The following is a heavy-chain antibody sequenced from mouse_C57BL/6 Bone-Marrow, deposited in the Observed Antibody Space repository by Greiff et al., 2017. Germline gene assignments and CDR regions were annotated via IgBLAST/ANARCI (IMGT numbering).Heavy chain of an antibody. CDR1: GYAFSSSW. CDR2: IYPGDGDT. D-gene: IGHD1-1*01. Sequence: QVQLQQSGPELVNPGASVKISCKASGYAFSSSWMNWVKQRPGKGLEWIGRIYPGDGDTNYNGKFKGKATLTVDTSSSTAYMQLSSLTSEDSAVYYCARGGFYGSSYGYYAMDYWGQGTSVTVSS. CDR3: ARGGFYGSSYGYYAMDY. J-gene: IGHJ4*01. V-gene: IGHV1-82*01.